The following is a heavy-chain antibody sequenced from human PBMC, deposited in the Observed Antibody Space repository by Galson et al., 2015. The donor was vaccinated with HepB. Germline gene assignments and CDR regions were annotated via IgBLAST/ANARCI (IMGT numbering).Heavy chain of an antibody. V-gene: IGHV3-23*01. CDR2: ISGGGGNT. J-gene: IGHJ6*02. D-gene: IGHD1-26*01. Sequence: SLRLSCAASGSIFNNYAMTWVRQPPGKGLEWVSSISGGGGNTFYSESVKGRFTISRDNSKNTLFLQMNSLRADDTAVYSCAKSLRHYPYDMDVWGPGTTVSVSS. CDR1: GSIFNNYA. CDR3: AKSLRHYPYDMDV.